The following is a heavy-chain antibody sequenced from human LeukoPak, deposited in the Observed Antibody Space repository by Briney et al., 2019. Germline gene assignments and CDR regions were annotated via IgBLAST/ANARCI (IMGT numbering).Heavy chain of an antibody. V-gene: IGHV4-61*01. CDR2: IHYSGST. Sequence: PSETLSLTCTVSGGSVSSGSYYWSWIRQPPGKGLEWIGNIHYSGSTNYNPSLKSRVTISVDTSKTQFSLKLSSVTTADTAVYYCARENYYDGSGSPSASAPVDHWGQGTLVTVSS. CDR3: ARENYYDGSGSPSASAPVDH. D-gene: IGHD3-22*01. J-gene: IGHJ4*02. CDR1: GGSVSSGSYY.